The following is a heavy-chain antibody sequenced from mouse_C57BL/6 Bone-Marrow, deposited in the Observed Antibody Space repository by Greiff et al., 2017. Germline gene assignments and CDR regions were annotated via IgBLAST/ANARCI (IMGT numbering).Heavy chain of an antibody. V-gene: IGHV5-6*01. Sequence: EVQLQESGGDLVKPGGSLKLSCAASGFTFSSYGMSWVRQTPDKRLEWVATISSGGSYTSYPDSVKGRFTISRDNAKNTLYLQMSSLKSEDTAMYYCARRRDYSNYGGYAMDYWGQGTSVTVSS. D-gene: IGHD2-5*01. CDR2: ISSGGSYT. CDR3: ARRRDYSNYGGYAMDY. CDR1: GFTFSSYG. J-gene: IGHJ4*01.